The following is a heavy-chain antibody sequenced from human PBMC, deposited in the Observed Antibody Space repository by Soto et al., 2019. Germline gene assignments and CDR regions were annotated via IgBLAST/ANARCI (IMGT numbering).Heavy chain of an antibody. Sequence: QVQLVQSGAEVKKPGSSVKVSCKASGGTFSSYAISWVRQAPGQGLEWMGGIIPIFGTANYAQKFQGRVTITADESTSTAYMELSSLRSEDTAVSYCAREGNYYDSSGFHPDYWGQGTLVTVSS. CDR2: IIPIFGTA. V-gene: IGHV1-69*01. D-gene: IGHD3-22*01. CDR1: GGTFSSYA. CDR3: AREGNYYDSSGFHPDY. J-gene: IGHJ4*02.